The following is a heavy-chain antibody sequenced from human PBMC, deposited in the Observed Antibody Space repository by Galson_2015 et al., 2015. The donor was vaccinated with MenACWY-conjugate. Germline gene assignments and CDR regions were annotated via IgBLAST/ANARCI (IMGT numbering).Heavy chain of an antibody. J-gene: IGHJ4*02. CDR3: TKLQYLGSGHPGLFFFYF. D-gene: IGHD2/OR15-2a*01. CDR1: GYTFTSNW. CDR2: IYHGDSDT. V-gene: IGHV5-51*01. Sequence: QSGAEVKKPGEFLKISCKGSGYTFTSNWIGWVRQMPGKGLEWMGIIYHGDSDTRYTPSFQGHVTISADKSINTAYLQWGSLEAWDPALDYFTKLQYLGSGHPGLFFFYFWGQGILVTVSS.